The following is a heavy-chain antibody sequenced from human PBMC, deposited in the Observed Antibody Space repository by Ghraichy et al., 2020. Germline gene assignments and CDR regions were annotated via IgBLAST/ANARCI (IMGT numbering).Heavy chain of an antibody. V-gene: IGHV3-53*01. CDR2: IYSGGNT. CDR1: GFTVSNNF. CDR3: GRDVGP. D-gene: IGHD1-26*01. J-gene: IGHJ5*02. Sequence: GGSLRLSCAASGFTVSNNFLTWVRQAPGKGLEWVSLIYSGGNTYYADSVQGRFTISRDSSKNTLYLQMDSRRAEDTAVYYCGRDVGPWGQGTLVTVSS.